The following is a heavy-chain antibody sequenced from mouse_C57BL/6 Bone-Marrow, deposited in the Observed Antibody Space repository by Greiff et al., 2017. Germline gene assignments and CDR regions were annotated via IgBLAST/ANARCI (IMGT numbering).Heavy chain of an antibody. Sequence: QVQLQQSGAELVRPGTSVKVSCKASGYAFTNYLMEWVKQRPGQGLEWIGVINPGSGGTNYNEKFKGKGTLTADKSSSTAYMQLSSLTSEDAAVYFCARGYYYGSSYAMDYWGQGTSVTVSS. CDR1: GYAFTNYL. V-gene: IGHV1-54*01. CDR2: INPGSGGT. D-gene: IGHD1-1*01. J-gene: IGHJ4*01. CDR3: ARGYYYGSSYAMDY.